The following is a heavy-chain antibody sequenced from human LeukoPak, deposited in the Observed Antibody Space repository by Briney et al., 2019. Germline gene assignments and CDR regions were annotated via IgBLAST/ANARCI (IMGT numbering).Heavy chain of an antibody. CDR2: ISWNSGSI. D-gene: IGHD2-15*01. V-gene: IGHV3-9*01. CDR3: AKDHGYCSGGSCYGWAFDI. J-gene: IGHJ3*02. Sequence: PGRSLRLSCAASGFTFDDYAMHWVRQAPGKGLEWVSGISWNSGSIGYADSVKGRFTISRDNAKNSLYLQMNSLRAEDTALYYCAKDHGYCSGGSCYGWAFDIWGQGTMVTVSS. CDR1: GFTFDDYA.